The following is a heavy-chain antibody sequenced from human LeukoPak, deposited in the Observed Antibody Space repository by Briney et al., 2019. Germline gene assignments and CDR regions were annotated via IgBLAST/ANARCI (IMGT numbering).Heavy chain of an antibody. J-gene: IGHJ4*02. D-gene: IGHD6-13*01. V-gene: IGHV3-21*01. CDR3: ARGGGDSSSWELVY. CDR1: GFSFSSYS. CDR2: ISSSSSDI. Sequence: PGGSLRLSCAASGFSFSSYSMNWVRQAPGKGLEWVSSISSSSSDIFHADSMKGRFTISRDNAKNSLYLQMNSLRAEDTAVYYCARGGGDSSSWELVYWGQGTLVTVSS.